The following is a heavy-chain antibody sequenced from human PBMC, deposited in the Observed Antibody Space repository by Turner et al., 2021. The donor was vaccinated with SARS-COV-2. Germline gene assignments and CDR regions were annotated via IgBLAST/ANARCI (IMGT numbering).Heavy chain of an antibody. D-gene: IGHD5-18*01. V-gene: IGHV3-30*18. CDR3: AKVFFSYGYYAVYCDY. CDR2: ISYDGSNK. CDR1: GFTFSSYG. Sequence: QVQLVESVGGVVQPGRSLRLSCAASGFTFSSYGMHWVRQAPGKGLEWVAVISYDGSNKYYADSVKGRFTISRDNSKNTLYLQMNSLRAEDTAVYYCAKVFFSYGYYAVYCDYWGQGTLVTVSS. J-gene: IGHJ4*02.